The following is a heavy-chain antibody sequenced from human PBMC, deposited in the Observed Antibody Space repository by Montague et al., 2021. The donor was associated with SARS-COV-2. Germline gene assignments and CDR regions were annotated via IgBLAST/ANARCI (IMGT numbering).Heavy chain of an antibody. V-gene: IGHV4-39*01. Sequence: SETLSLTCTVSGGSISSSSYYWGWIRQPPGKGLEWIGSIYYSGSTYHNPSLKSRVTISVDTPKNQFSLKLSSVTAADTAVYYCARLGSGSYYTLDYWGQGTLVTVSS. CDR2: IYYSGST. J-gene: IGHJ4*02. CDR3: ARLGSGSYYTLDY. CDR1: GGSISSSSYY. D-gene: IGHD3-10*01.